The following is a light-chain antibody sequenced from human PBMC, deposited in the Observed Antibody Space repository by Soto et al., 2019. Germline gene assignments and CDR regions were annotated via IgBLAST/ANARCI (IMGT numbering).Light chain of an antibody. CDR1: HSISRW. CDR3: QQFNSYSPAA. Sequence: DIQMSKSPSSLSASVGYRVTITGRASHSISRWLAWYQQTPGKDTKLLSYAAPSLESGAPSRFSGSGSGTEFTHPIRPLQPDDFAPYHSQQFNSYSPAAFGQATNLDIK. V-gene: IGKV1-5*01. CDR2: AAP. J-gene: IGKJ1*01.